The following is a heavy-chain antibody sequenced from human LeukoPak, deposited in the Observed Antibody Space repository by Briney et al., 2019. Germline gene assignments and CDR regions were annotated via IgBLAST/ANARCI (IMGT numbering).Heavy chain of an antibody. J-gene: IGHJ4*02. CDR2: ISPYNGNT. V-gene: IGHV1-18*01. Sequence: ASVKVSCKTSGYTFTRYGISWVRQAPGQGLEWMGWISPYNGNTNYAQKFQGRVTMTTDTSTSTAYMEVRSLRSDDTAVYYCARDHGQDSYGYRGVEYYFDYWGQGTLVTVSS. CDR3: ARDHGQDSYGYRGVEYYFDY. D-gene: IGHD5-18*01. CDR1: GYTFTRYG.